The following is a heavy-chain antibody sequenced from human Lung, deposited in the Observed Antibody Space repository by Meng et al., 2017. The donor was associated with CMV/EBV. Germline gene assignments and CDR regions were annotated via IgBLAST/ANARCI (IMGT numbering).Heavy chain of an antibody. J-gene: IGHJ6*01. CDR1: GYTLSELS. D-gene: IGHD3-10*01. CDR3: AKVPRFYSYYGLDV. V-gene: IGHV1-24*01. CDR2: FDPEDGEA. Sequence: ASVKVSCKASGYTLSELSMHWVRQAPGKGLEWMGGFDPEDGEAIYAQKFQGRVTMTEDTSTDTAYMELSSLRSDDTAVYYCAKVPRFYSYYGLDVWGQGTTVTVSS.